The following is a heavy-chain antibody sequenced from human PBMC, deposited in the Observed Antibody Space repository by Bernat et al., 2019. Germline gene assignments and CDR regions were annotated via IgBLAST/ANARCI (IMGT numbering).Heavy chain of an antibody. D-gene: IGHD3-10*01. CDR2: IYPGDSDT. V-gene: IGHV5-51*03. J-gene: IGHJ5*02. CDR1: GYSFTSYW. CDR3: ARRDQPRSYYYGSGSYYKPNWFDP. Sequence: EVQLVQSGAEVKKPGESLKISCKGSGYSFTSYWIGWVRQMPGKGLEWMGIIYPGDSDTRYSPSFQGQVTISADKSISTAYLQWSSLKASDTAMYYCARRDQPRSYYYGSGSYYKPNWFDPWGQGTLVTVSS.